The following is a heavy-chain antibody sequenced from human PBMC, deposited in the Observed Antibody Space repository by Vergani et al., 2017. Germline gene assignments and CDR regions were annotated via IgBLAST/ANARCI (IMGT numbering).Heavy chain of an antibody. V-gene: IGHV4-34*01. CDR3: ARVNTETSGHLYDCYYMDV. CDR2: IDHTGRP. Sequence: QVQLQQWGGGLLKPSETLSLTCVVNGGSFTSYHWTWMRQSPGEGLEWVGDIDHTGRPDYNPSLKSRLTMSVDKSRNQFSLTPNSVTATDTAVYFCARVNTETSGHLYDCYYMDVWGQGIAGTVS. D-gene: IGHD4-11*01. J-gene: IGHJ6*03. CDR1: GGSFTSYH.